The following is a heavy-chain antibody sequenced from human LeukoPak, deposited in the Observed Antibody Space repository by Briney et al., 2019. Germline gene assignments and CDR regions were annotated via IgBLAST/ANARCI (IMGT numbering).Heavy chain of an antibody. Sequence: PGGSLRLSCAASGFTFTNAWMSWVRQAPGKGLEWVAVISYDGSNKNYADSVKGRFTISRDNSKNTLFLQMNSLRAEDTAVYYCATPSYYYGSGSYYNGGTSTYDNWGQGTLVTVSS. CDR3: ATPSYYYGSGSYYNGGTSTYDN. CDR2: ISYDGSNK. J-gene: IGHJ4*02. CDR1: GFTFTNAW. V-gene: IGHV3-30-3*01. D-gene: IGHD3-10*01.